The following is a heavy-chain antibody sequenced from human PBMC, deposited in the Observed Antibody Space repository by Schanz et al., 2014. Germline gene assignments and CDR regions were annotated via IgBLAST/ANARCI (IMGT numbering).Heavy chain of an antibody. V-gene: IGHV1-69*04. CDR1: GYTFSSYG. Sequence: QVQLVQSGAEVKKPGASVKVSCKASGYTFSSYGITWVRQAPGQGLEWLGRIMPLRGIGNNAWKFQDRLTITADKSMNITYRELSSLGTEDTAVYYCTRLRRADPNGFDVWGQGTTVTVS. J-gene: IGHJ6*02. D-gene: IGHD6-19*01. CDR2: IMPLRGIG. CDR3: TRLRRADPNGFDV.